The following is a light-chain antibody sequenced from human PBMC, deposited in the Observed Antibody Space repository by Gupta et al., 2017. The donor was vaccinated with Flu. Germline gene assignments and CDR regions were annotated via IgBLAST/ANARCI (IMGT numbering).Light chain of an antibody. J-gene: IGKJ2*01. CDR2: GAS. Sequence: DIVMTQSPATLSVSPGVSATPSCRASQGVSSNLAWYQQKPGQAPRLLIYGASTRATGIPARFSGSGCGTEFTLTISSRQSEDFAVYYCQQHKNWPPNTFGQGTKLETK. V-gene: IGKV3-15*01. CDR3: QQHKNWPPNT. CDR1: QGVSSN.